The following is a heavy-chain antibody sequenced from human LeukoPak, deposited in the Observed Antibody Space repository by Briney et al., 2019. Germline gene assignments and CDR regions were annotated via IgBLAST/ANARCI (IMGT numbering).Heavy chain of an antibody. D-gene: IGHD1-20*01. CDR2: ISSSSSTI. J-gene: IGHJ4*02. CDR3: ASNRHNWNRASGY. Sequence: GGSLRLSCAASGFTFSSYSMNWVRQAPGKGLEWVSYISSSSSTIYYADSVKGRFTISRDNAKNSLYLQMNSLRDEDTAVYYCASNRHNWNRASGYWGQGALVTVSS. V-gene: IGHV3-48*02. CDR1: GFTFSSYS.